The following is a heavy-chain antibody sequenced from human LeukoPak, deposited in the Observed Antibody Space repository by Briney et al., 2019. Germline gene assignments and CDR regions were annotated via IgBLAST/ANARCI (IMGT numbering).Heavy chain of an antibody. CDR1: GFTFSSYA. J-gene: IGHJ4*02. Sequence: GGSLRLSCAASGFTFSSYAMSWVRQAPGKGLEWVSGISGSGDNTYYADSVKGRFTISRDNSKNTLYVQVNSLGTEDTAAYYCAKGSYYDSSGSYYFDYWGQGTLVTVSS. V-gene: IGHV3-23*01. CDR2: ISGSGDNT. CDR3: AKGSYYDSSGSYYFDY. D-gene: IGHD3-22*01.